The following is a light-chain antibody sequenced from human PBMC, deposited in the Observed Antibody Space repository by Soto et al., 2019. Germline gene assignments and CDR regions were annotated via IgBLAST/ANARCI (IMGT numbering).Light chain of an antibody. Sequence: QSALTQPDSVSGSPGQSITISCTGPSSDVGGYNYVSWYQQHPGKAPKLMIYDVSNRPSGVSNRFSGSKSGNTASLTISGLQAEDEADYYCSSYTSSSTLDVVFGGGTKVTVL. CDR3: SSYTSSSTLDVV. CDR2: DVS. J-gene: IGLJ2*01. CDR1: SSDVGGYNY. V-gene: IGLV2-14*01.